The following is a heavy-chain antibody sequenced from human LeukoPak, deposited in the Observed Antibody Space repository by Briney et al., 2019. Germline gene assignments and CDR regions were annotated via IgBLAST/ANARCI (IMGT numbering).Heavy chain of an antibody. D-gene: IGHD3-3*01. V-gene: IGHV3-23*01. CDR1: GFIFDNFA. CDR3: ASILGSGYYVQEGDY. J-gene: IGHJ4*02. CDR2: ITGSGGNT. Sequence: GGSLRLSCAASGFIFDNFAMSWVRQAPGKGLEWVSTITGSGGNTYYADSVEGRFTISRDNSKNTLYLQMNSLRAEDTAVYYCASILGSGYYVQEGDYWGQGTLVTVSS.